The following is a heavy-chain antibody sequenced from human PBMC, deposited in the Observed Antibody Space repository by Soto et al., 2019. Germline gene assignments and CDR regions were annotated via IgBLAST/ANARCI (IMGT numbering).Heavy chain of an antibody. CDR1: GYTFTGYY. V-gene: IGHV1-2*04. D-gene: IGHD3-3*01. CDR2: INPNSGGT. Sequence: ASVKVSCKASGYTFTGYYMHWVRQAPGQGLEWMGWINPNSGGTNYAQKFQGWVTMTRDTSISTAYMELSSLRSEDTAVYYCARFSDYDFWSGYYTPENYYYYMDVWGKGTTVTVSS. J-gene: IGHJ6*03. CDR3: ARFSDYDFWSGYYTPENYYYYMDV.